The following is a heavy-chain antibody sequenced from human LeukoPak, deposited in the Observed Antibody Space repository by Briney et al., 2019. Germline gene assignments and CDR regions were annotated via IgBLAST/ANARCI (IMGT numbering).Heavy chain of an antibody. CDR3: AKGRGYCTGGSCYSDY. V-gene: IGHV3-23*01. CDR2: ISGSDGST. D-gene: IGHD2-15*01. Sequence: GGSLRLSCTASGFTFSNYAMSWVREAPGKGLEWVSTISGSDGSTYYADSVKGRFTISRDNSKNTLYLQMNSLRVEDTAIYYCAKGRGYCTGGSCYSDYWGQGTLVTVSS. J-gene: IGHJ4*02. CDR1: GFTFSNYA.